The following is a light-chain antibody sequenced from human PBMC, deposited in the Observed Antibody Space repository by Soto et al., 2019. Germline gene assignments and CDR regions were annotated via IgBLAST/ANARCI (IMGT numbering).Light chain of an antibody. CDR3: QQYNDWPPYT. J-gene: IGKJ2*01. V-gene: IGKV3-15*01. CDR2: GAS. CDR1: QSVSSN. Sequence: EIVMTQSPATLSVSPGERVTLSCRASQSVSSNLAWYQQKPGQAPRLLIYGASTRATGIPARFSGSGSGTEFSLTISRLQSEDFAVYYCQQYNDWPPYTFGQGTKLEIE.